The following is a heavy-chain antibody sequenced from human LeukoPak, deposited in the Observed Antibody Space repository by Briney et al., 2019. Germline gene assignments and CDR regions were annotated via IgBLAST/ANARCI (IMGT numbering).Heavy chain of an antibody. J-gene: IGHJ4*02. CDR3: ARGSLGGIVLASMYFDY. CDR2: ISGSGGST. CDR1: GFTFSSYG. V-gene: IGHV3-23*01. Sequence: GGSLRLSCAASGFTFSSYGMSWVRQAPGKGLEWVSAISGSGGSTYYADSVKGRFTISRDNAKNTVYLQMNSLRAEDTAVYFCARGSLGGIVLASMYFDYWGQETLVTVSS. D-gene: IGHD2-8*02.